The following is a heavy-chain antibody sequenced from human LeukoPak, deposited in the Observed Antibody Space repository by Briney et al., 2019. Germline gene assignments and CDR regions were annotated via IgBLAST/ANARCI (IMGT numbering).Heavy chain of an antibody. Sequence: PGGSLRLSCAASGFTFSSYWMSWVRQAPGKGLEWVANIKQDGSEKYYVDSVKGRFTISRDNAKNSLYLQMNSLRAEDTAVYYCAREDTVVGEYYYYGMDVWGQGTTVTVSS. CDR2: IKQDGSEK. CDR3: AREDTVVGEYYYYGMDV. D-gene: IGHD2-15*01. V-gene: IGHV3-7*01. J-gene: IGHJ6*02. CDR1: GFTFSSYW.